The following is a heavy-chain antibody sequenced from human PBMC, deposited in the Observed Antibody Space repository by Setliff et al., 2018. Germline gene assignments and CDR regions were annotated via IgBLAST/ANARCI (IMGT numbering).Heavy chain of an antibody. CDR3: AISTLSICSGGSCPNAFDV. CDR1: GYIFKSYG. J-gene: IGHJ3*01. CDR2: IGSYNDVT. Sequence: ASVKVSCKASGYIFKSYGISWVRQAPGQGLEWMGWIGSYNDVTNYAQSFQGRVTMTTDKSKSAAYMDLRGLRSDDTAVYYCAISTLSICSGGSCPNAFDVWGQGTMVTVSS. V-gene: IGHV1-18*01. D-gene: IGHD2-15*01.